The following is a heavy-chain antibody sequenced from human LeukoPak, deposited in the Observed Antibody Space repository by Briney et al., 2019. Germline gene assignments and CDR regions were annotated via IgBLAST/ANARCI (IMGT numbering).Heavy chain of an antibody. CDR3: ARGEAGSYSDFDY. Sequence: GGSLRLSCAASGLIFSNYGMHWVRQAPGEGLEWVAVTWADGSNKIYADSVKGRFTISKDNSKNTLSLQMNSLRTDDTAVYYCARGEAGSYSDFDYWGQGTLVTVSS. CDR1: GLIFSNYG. J-gene: IGHJ4*02. D-gene: IGHD1-26*01. CDR2: TWADGSNK. V-gene: IGHV3-33*01.